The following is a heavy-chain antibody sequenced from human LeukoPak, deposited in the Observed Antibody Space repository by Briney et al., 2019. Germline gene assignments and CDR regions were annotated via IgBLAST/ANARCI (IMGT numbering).Heavy chain of an antibody. CDR2: ISTSGST. CDR3: ARDFVVVTAIPGRWFDP. Sequence: SETLSLTCTVSGGSISNYYWSWIRQPAGKGLEWIGRISTSGSTNYNPSLKSRVTMSVDTSKNQFSLKLSSVTAADTAVYYCARDFVVVTAIPGRWFDPWGQGTLVTVSS. J-gene: IGHJ5*02. CDR1: GGSISNYY. V-gene: IGHV4-4*07. D-gene: IGHD2-21*02.